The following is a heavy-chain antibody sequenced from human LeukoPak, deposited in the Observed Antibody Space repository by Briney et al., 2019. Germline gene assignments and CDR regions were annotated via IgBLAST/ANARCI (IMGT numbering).Heavy chain of an antibody. J-gene: IGHJ4*02. Sequence: GGSLRLSCAASGFIFSNYTMNWVRQAPGKGLEWVSSIGTSSNNIYYTDSVKGRFTISRDNAKNSLYLQVDSLRVEDTAVYFCASGTVGNYALDYWGQGTLVTVSS. V-gene: IGHV3-21*01. CDR1: GFIFSNYT. D-gene: IGHD1-7*01. CDR2: IGTSSNNI. CDR3: ASGTVGNYALDY.